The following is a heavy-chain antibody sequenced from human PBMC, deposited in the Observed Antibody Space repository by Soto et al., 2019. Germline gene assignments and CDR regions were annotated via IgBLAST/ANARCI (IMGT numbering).Heavy chain of an antibody. Sequence: GASVKVSCKVSGYTLTELSMHWVRQAPGKGLEWMGGFDPEDGETIYAQKFQGRVTMTEDTSTDTAYMELSSLRSEDTAVYYCATGGXXWNDFSPXYYMDVWGKGTTVTVSS. CDR1: GYTLTELS. CDR2: FDPEDGET. J-gene: IGHJ6*03. CDR3: ATGGXXWNDFSPXYYMDV. D-gene: IGHD1-1*01. V-gene: IGHV1-24*01.